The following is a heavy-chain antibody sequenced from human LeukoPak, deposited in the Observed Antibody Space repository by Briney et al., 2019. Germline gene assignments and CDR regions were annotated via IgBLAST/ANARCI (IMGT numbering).Heavy chain of an antibody. D-gene: IGHD3-3*01. V-gene: IGHV3-11*01. CDR3: ARVLREWLLFGWFDP. J-gene: IGHJ5*02. CDR2: ISSSGSTI. CDR1: GFTFSDYY. Sequence: GGSLRLSCAASGFTFSDYYMSWIRQAPGKGLEWISYISSSGSTIYYADSVKGRFTISRDNAKNSLYLQMNSLRAEDTAVYYCARVLREWLLFGWFDPWGQGTLVTVSS.